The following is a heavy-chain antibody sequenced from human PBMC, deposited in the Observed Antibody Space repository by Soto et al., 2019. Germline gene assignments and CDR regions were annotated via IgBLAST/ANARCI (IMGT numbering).Heavy chain of an antibody. CDR2: IAVGSGDT. J-gene: IGHJ4*02. V-gene: IGHV1-58*01. CDR3: EATSHDHNGRSGFWGYFDY. Sequence: SGKVWFKASGFTFTSSAVQWLRQARVQRLEWIGWIAVGSGDTRYAQKFQERVTIIWDVSTSTSYMELSSLRSDDTAVYYCEATSHDHNGRSGFWGYFDYWGQGALVTVSS. D-gene: IGHD3-22*01. CDR1: GFTFTSSA.